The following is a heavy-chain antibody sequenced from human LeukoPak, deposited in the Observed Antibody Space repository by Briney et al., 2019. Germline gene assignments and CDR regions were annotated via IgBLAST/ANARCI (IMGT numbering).Heavy chain of an antibody. Sequence: SQTLSLTCAISGDSVSSNSAAWNWIRQSPSRGLEWLGRTFYRSMWFYDYEVSVKSRITINADTSKNQFSLHLTSVTPEDTAVYYCARARGDVMVRGVPYTFDYWGQGTLVTVSS. CDR1: GDSVSSNSAA. D-gene: IGHD3-10*01. J-gene: IGHJ4*02. CDR3: ARARGDVMVRGVPYTFDY. CDR2: TFYRSMWFY. V-gene: IGHV6-1*01.